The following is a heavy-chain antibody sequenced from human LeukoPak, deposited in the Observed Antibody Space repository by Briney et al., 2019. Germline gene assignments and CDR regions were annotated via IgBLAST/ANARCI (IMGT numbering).Heavy chain of an antibody. J-gene: IGHJ4*02. V-gene: IGHV3-15*01. CDR1: GFTFNNAW. CDR2: IKSKTDGGTT. Sequence: GGSLRLSCAASGFTFNNAWMSWVRQAPGKGLEWVGRIKSKTDGGTTDYAAPVKGRFTISRDDSNNTLFLQMNSLKTEGTAVYYCTTDRGSGWPFDYWGQGTLVTVSS. D-gene: IGHD6-19*01. CDR3: TTDRGSGWPFDY.